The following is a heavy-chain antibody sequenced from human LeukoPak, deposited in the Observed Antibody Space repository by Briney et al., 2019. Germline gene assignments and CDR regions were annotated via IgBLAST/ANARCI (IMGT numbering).Heavy chain of an antibody. J-gene: IGHJ4*02. D-gene: IGHD4-23*01. V-gene: IGHV5-51*01. CDR3: ARHDAYAGNWPDY. Sequence: RGESLQISCKGSGFNFTSYWIGWVRQMPGKGLEWMGIIYPGDSDTSYSPSFQGQVTISADKSISTAYLQWSSLKASDTAMYYCARHDAYAGNWPDYWGQGTLVTVSS. CDR1: GFNFTSYW. CDR2: IYPGDSDT.